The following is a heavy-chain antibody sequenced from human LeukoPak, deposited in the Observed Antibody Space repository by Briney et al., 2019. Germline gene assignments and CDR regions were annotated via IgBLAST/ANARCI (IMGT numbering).Heavy chain of an antibody. V-gene: IGHV1-2*02. CDR1: GYTFTGYY. Sequence: ASVTVSCKASGYTFTGYYMHWVRQAPGQGLEWMGWINPNSGGTNYAQKFQGRVTMTRDTSISTAYMELSRLRSDDTAVYYCARGRCSGGSCYSTGWFDPWGQGTLVTVSS. CDR2: INPNSGGT. J-gene: IGHJ5*02. D-gene: IGHD2-15*01. CDR3: ARGRCSGGSCYSTGWFDP.